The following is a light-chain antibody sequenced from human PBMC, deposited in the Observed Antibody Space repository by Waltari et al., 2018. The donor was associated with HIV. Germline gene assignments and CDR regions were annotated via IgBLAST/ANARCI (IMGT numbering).Light chain of an antibody. CDR3: GTWDDSLNGHWV. CDR1: ISNVGTPY. CDR2: DND. V-gene: IGLV1-51*01. J-gene: IGLJ3*02. Sequence: QSVLTQPPSVSAAPGQTVTISCSGSISNVGTPYVSWYQQLPRTAPKLLIYDNDKRPSGIPDRFSGSRSGTSAALDITGLQTGDEADYYCGTWDDSLNGHWVFGGGTKVTVL.